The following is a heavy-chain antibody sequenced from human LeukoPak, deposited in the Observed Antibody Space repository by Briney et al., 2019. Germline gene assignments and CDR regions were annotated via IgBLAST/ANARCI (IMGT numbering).Heavy chain of an antibody. Sequence: SETLSLTCTVSGGSISSYYWIWVRQPAGKGLEWIGRIHTSGSTNYNPSLKSRVTMSLDTSKNQFSLKLTSVTAADTAVYYCARASGYSSSWYYYWGQGTLVTVSS. D-gene: IGHD6-13*01. CDR3: ARASGYSSSWYYY. CDR2: IHTSGST. CDR1: GGSISSYY. V-gene: IGHV4-4*07. J-gene: IGHJ4*02.